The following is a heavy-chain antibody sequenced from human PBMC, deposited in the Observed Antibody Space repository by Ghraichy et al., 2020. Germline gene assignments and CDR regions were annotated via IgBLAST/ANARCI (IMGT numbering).Heavy chain of an antibody. CDR1: GGSISSYY. D-gene: IGHD3-3*01. V-gene: IGHV4-4*09. Sequence: SETLSLTCTVSGGSISSYYWSWIRQPPGKGLEWIGYIYTSGSTNYNPSLKSRVTISVDTSKNQFSLKLSSVTAADTAVYYCARRSYDFWSGYSGRYYYGMDVWGQGTTVTVSS. CDR2: IYTSGST. CDR3: ARRSYDFWSGYSGRYYYGMDV. J-gene: IGHJ6*02.